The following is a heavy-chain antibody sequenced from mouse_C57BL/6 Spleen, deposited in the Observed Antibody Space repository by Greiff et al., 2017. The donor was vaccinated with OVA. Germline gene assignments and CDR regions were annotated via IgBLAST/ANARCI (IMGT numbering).Heavy chain of an antibody. J-gene: IGHJ4*01. D-gene: IGHD2-10*02. CDR3: ARPAYGQVMDY. CDR2: IHTNSGST. CDR1: GYTFTSYW. V-gene: IGHV1-64*01. Sequence: QVQLQQPGAELVKPGASVKLSCKASGYTFTSYWMHWVKQRPGQGLEWIGMIHTNSGSTNYNEKFKSKATLTVDKSSSTAYMQLSSLTSEYSAVYDCARPAYGQVMDYWGQGTSVTVSS.